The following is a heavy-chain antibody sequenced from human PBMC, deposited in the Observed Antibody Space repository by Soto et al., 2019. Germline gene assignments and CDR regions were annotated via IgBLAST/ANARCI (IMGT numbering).Heavy chain of an antibody. CDR1: GFIFEDYD. Sequence: EVQLVQSGGGLAHPGGSLRLSCEASGFIFEDYDMHWVRQPPGKGLQWVSGISWNSGDKDYGDSVKGRFTISRDNAKNSLDLQMSSLRVEDTATYYCARGRSPDWLWVFEYWGQGTLVTVSS. J-gene: IGHJ4*02. V-gene: IGHV3-9*01. CDR2: ISWNSGDK. D-gene: IGHD3-9*01. CDR3: ARGRSPDWLWVFEY.